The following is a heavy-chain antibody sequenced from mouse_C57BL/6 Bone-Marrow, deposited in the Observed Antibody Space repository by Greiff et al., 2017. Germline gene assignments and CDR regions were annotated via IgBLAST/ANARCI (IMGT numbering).Heavy chain of an antibody. D-gene: IGHD1-1*01. V-gene: IGHV5-9-1*02. CDR2: ISSGGDYI. Sequence: DVQLVESGEGLVKPGGSLKLSCAASGFTFSSYAMSWVRQTPEKRLEWVAYISSGGDYIYYADTVKGRFTISRDNARNTLYLQMSSLKSEDTAMYYCTRGYGSSPYFDYWGQGTTLTVSS. J-gene: IGHJ2*01. CDR1: GFTFSSYA. CDR3: TRGYGSSPYFDY.